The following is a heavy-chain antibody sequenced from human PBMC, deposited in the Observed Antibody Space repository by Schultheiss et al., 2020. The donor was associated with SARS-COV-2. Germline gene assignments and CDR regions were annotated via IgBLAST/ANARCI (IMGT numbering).Heavy chain of an antibody. CDR3: ASREGGPSGY. D-gene: IGHD2-15*01. CDR2: ISISGSTT. V-gene: IGHV3-23*01. J-gene: IGHJ4*02. Sequence: GGSLRLSCAASGFTFSSYAMSWVRQAPGKGLEWISYISISGSTTNYPDSVKGRFTISRDNSKNTLSLQMNSLRGEDTAVYYCASREGGPSGYWGQGTLVTVSS. CDR1: GFTFSSYA.